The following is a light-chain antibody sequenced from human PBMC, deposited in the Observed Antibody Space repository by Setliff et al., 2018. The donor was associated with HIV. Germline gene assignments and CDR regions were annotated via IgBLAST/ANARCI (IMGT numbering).Light chain of an antibody. J-gene: IGLJ2*01. CDR3: SSYTTSSTLV. CDR1: SNDVAGYNY. V-gene: IGLV2-14*03. Sequence: QSALAQPASVSGSPGQSITISCTGTSNDVAGYNYVSWYQQHPGKAPKLMIYDVTKRPSGVSNRFSGSKSDNTASLTISGLQAEDEADYYCSSYTTSSTLVFGGGTKVTVL. CDR2: DVT.